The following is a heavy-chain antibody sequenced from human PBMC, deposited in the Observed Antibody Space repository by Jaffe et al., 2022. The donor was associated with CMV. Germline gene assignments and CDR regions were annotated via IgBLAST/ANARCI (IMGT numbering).Heavy chain of an antibody. CDR1: GGSISSYY. CDR2: IYYSGST. Sequence: QVQLQESGPGLVKPSETLSLTCTVSGGSISSYYWSWIRQPPGKGLEWIGYIYYSGSTNYNPSLKSRVTISVDTSKNQFSLKLSSVTAADTAVYYCARVNLYRGAYYMDVWGKGTTVTVSS. CDR3: ARVNLYRGAYYMDV. V-gene: IGHV4-59*01. D-gene: IGHD3-10*01. J-gene: IGHJ6*03.